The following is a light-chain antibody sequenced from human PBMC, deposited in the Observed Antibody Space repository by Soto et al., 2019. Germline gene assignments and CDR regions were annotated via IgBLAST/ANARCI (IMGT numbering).Light chain of an antibody. CDR1: QRIYTY. V-gene: IGKV1-39*01. CDR2: AAS. CDR3: QQSYGSPRT. J-gene: IGKJ1*01. Sequence: DIQMTQSPSSLSASVGDTVTITCRASQRIYTYLKWYQQKLGKAPNLLIYAASTWQSGVPSRISGGGSGTDFTLTITSMQPEDFATNYCQQSYGSPRTFGQGTKVEIK.